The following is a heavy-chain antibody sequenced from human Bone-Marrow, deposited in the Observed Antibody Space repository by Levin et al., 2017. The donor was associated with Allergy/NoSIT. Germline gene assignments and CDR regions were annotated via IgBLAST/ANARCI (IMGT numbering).Heavy chain of an antibody. Sequence: GKGLEWIGYIYYSGNTYYNPSLKSRVSMSVVTSQNQFSLKVSSVTAADTAVYYCARYNGYDFDYWGQGILVTVSS. CDR2: IYYSGNT. CDR3: ARYNGYDFDY. J-gene: IGHJ4*02. D-gene: IGHD5-12*01. V-gene: IGHV4-31*02.